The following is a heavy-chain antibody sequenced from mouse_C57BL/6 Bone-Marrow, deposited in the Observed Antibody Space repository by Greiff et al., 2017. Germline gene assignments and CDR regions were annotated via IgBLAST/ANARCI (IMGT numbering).Heavy chain of an antibody. CDR3: AREDGSSSYYAMVY. Sequence: VQLQQSGPGLVQPSQSLSITCTVSGFSLTSHGVHWVRQSPGKGLEWLGVIWSGGSTDSNAAFISRLSISKDNSKSQVFFKMNSLEADDTAIYYCAREDGSSSYYAMVYWAQGTSGTVSS. D-gene: IGHD1-1*01. CDR2: IWSGGST. J-gene: IGHJ4*01. V-gene: IGHV2-2*01. CDR1: GFSLTSHG.